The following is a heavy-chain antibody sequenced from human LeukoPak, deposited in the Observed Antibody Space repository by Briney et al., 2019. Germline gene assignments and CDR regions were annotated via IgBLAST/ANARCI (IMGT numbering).Heavy chain of an antibody. CDR1: GFTFSFYW. Sequence: GGSLRLSCAASGFTFSFYWMSWVRQAPGKGLEWVANIKKDGSEEYYVDSVKGRFTITRDNAQNSLYLQMNSLRAEDTAVYYCARFRPGGGLDYWGQGTLVTVSS. V-gene: IGHV3-7*01. D-gene: IGHD1-26*01. J-gene: IGHJ4*02. CDR2: IKKDGSEE. CDR3: ARFRPGGGLDY.